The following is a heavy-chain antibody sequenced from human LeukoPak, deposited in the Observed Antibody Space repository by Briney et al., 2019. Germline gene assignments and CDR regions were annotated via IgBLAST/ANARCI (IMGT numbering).Heavy chain of an antibody. V-gene: IGHV3-43*02. Sequence: PGGYLRFSCFASGFTFDDYAMHWVRQAPGKWLEGGSVINGNGGRTYYAESVKGRFTISRDNSKNSLDLQMNSLRPEDAALYYCAKAERFCTSTRCYSLDYWGQGTLVTVSS. CDR2: INGNGGRT. CDR1: GFTFDDYA. CDR3: AKAERFCTSTRCYSLDY. J-gene: IGHJ4*02. D-gene: IGHD2-2*02.